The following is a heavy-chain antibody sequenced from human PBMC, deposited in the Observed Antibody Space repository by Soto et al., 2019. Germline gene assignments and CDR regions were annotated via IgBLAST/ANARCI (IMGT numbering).Heavy chain of an antibody. CDR2: LYSGGTT. J-gene: IGHJ5*02. CDR1: GFTVSTNY. D-gene: IGHD6-13*01. Sequence: PGGSLRLSCAASGFTVSTNYMSWVRQAPGKGLEWVSVLYSGGTTYYADSVKGRFTISRDNSKNTLYLQMNSLRVEDTAVYYCARDGYSSNRYVTCGPGILVTVSS. CDR3: ARDGYSSNRYVT. V-gene: IGHV3-66*01.